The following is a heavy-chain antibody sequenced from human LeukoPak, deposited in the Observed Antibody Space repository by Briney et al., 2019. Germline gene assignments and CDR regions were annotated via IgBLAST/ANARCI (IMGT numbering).Heavy chain of an antibody. J-gene: IGHJ4*02. CDR3: ARSKHLVRRPTDY. D-gene: IGHD6-13*01. CDR2: INHSGST. Sequence: SETLSLTCTVSGGSISSSSYYWGWIRQPPGKGLEWIGEINHSGSTNYNPSLKSRVTISIDTSKNQFSLKLSSVTAADTAVYYCARSKHLVRRPTDYWGQGTLVTVSS. CDR1: GGSISSSSYY. V-gene: IGHV4-39*07.